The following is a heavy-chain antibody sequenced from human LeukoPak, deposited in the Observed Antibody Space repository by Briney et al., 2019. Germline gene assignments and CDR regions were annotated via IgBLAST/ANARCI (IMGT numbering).Heavy chain of an antibody. CDR1: GFTFSSYA. CDR3: ARDTAARTTFDI. J-gene: IGHJ3*02. D-gene: IGHD6-6*01. V-gene: IGHV3-30-3*01. CDR2: ISYDGSNK. Sequence: GGSLRLSCAASGFTFSSYAMHWVRQAPGKGLEWVAVISYDGSNKYYADSVKGRFTISRDNSKNTLYLQMNSLRAEDTAVYYCARDTAARTTFDIWGQGTMVTVSS.